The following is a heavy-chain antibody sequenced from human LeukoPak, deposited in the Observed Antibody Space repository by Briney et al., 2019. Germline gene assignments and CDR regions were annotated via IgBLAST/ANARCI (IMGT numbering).Heavy chain of an antibody. J-gene: IGHJ4*02. CDR2: IYHSGST. D-gene: IGHD4-17*01. CDR3: ARGRGGKMTTVTTADY. CDR1: GVSISSSNW. V-gene: IGHV4-4*02. Sequence: SGTLSLTCAVSGVSISSSNWWSWVRQPPGKGLEWIGEIYHSGSTNYNPSLKSRVTISVDKSKNQFSLKLSSVTAVDTAVYYCARGRGGKMTTVTTADYWGQGTLVTVSS.